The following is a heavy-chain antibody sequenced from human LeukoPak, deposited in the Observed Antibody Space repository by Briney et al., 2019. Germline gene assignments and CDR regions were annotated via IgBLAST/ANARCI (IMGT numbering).Heavy chain of an antibody. Sequence: ASVKVSCKASGYTFTSYYMHWVRQAPGQGLEWMGWINPNSGGTNYAQKFQGRVTMTRDTSISTAYMELSRLRSDDTAVYYCARELYSSSRYVPGDYWGQGTLVTVSS. CDR1: GYTFTSYY. V-gene: IGHV1-2*02. D-gene: IGHD6-13*01. CDR3: ARELYSSSRYVPGDY. CDR2: INPNSGGT. J-gene: IGHJ4*02.